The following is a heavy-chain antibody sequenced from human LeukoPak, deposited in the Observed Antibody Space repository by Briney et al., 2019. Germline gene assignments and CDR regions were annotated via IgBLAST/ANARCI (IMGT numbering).Heavy chain of an antibody. Sequence: GGSLRLSCAASGFSFSNAWMNWVRQAPGKGLEWVGRIKSKTDGGTTDYAAPVKGRFTISRDDSKNTLNLQMNSLKTEVTAVYYCTTALRWEVEGSDYWGQGTLVTVSS. CDR2: IKSKTDGGTT. V-gene: IGHV3-15*01. J-gene: IGHJ4*02. CDR1: GFSFSNAW. CDR3: TTALRWEVEGSDY. D-gene: IGHD1-26*01.